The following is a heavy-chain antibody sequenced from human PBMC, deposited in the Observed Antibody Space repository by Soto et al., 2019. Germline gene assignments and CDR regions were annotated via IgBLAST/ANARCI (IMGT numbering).Heavy chain of an antibody. CDR2: ISSYNGNT. CDR1: GYTFSSYGTTYG. CDR3: AGYCGGGSCDHNWFAR. J-gene: IGHJ5*02. V-gene: IGHV1-18*01. Sequence: QVQLVQSGAEVKKPGASVKVSCKSSGYTFSSYGTTYGISWVRQAPGQGLEWMGWISSYNGNTNYAQKFQGRVTMTTDTSTSTAYMELRSLRSDDTAVYYCAGYCGGGSCDHNWFARWGQGTLVTVSS. D-gene: IGHD2-15*01.